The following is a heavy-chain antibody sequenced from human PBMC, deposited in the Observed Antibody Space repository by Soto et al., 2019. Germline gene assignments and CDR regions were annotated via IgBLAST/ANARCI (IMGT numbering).Heavy chain of an antibody. CDR3: ARGVGDFWSGYSRSAFSFDI. V-gene: IGHV4-31*03. D-gene: IGHD3-3*01. Sequence: SETLSLTCTVSGGSIISGGYYFSCIRQRPWKGLEWIGYIYYSGSTYYNPSLKSRVTISVDTSKNQFSLKLSSVTAADTAVYYCARGVGDFWSGYSRSAFSFDIWGQGTMVTVSS. CDR1: GGSIISGGYY. CDR2: IYYSGST. J-gene: IGHJ3*02.